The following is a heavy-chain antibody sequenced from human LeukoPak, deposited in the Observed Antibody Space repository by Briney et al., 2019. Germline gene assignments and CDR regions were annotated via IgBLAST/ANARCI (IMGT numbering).Heavy chain of an antibody. V-gene: IGHV1-18*01. D-gene: IGHD3-3*01. J-gene: IGHJ4*02. CDR1: GYTFTSYG. Sequence: GASVKVSCKASGYTFTSYGISWVRQAPGQGLEWMGWISAYNGNTNYAQKLQGRVTMTTDTSTSTAYMELRSLRSDDTAVYYCARDGYDFWSDYYTFDYWGQGTLVTVSS. CDR2: ISAYNGNT. CDR3: ARDGYDFWSDYYTFDY.